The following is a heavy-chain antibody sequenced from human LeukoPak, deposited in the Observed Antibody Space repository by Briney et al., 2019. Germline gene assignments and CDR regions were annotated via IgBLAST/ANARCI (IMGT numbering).Heavy chain of an antibody. J-gene: IGHJ6*02. V-gene: IGHV3-48*01. Sequence: GGSLRLSCAASGFTFSSYSMNWVRQAPGKGLEWVSYIRSSSSTIYYADSVKGRVAISRDNSNNTVFLQMNIVRAEDTAVYYCARSYSNHLFGMDVWGQGTTVTVSS. CDR1: GFTFSSYS. D-gene: IGHD4-11*01. CDR2: IRSSSSTI. CDR3: ARSYSNHLFGMDV.